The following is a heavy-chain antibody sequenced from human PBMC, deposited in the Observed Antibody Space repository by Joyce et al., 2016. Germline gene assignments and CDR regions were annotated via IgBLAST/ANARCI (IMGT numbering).Heavy chain of an antibody. CDR2: ISNSGRNT. V-gene: IGHV3-11*01. CDR3: ARDRIEETHWYFDL. CDR1: GFTFSDFY. D-gene: IGHD3-3*02. J-gene: IGHJ2*01. Sequence: QVRLGESGGGLVKAGGSLRLTCEASGFTFSDFYMSWIRQAPGKGLEWGSYISNSGRNTYYADSVRGRFSISRDNAKNSVYLQMNSLRAEDTAFYYCARDRIEETHWYFDLWGRGTPVTVSS.